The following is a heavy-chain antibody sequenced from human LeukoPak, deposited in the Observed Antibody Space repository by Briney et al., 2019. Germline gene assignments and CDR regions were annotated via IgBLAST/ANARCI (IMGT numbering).Heavy chain of an antibody. CDR1: GGSISSHY. CDR2: TQPTGST. CDR3: ASIVTHPYSFDY. D-gene: IGHD4-11*01. J-gene: IGHJ4*02. V-gene: IGHV4-4*09. Sequence: PSETLSLTCTVSGGSISSHYWSWIRQPPGKGLEWIGYTQPTGSTNYNPSLKSRVTISVDTSKNQFSLKVSSVTAADTAIYYCASIVTHPYSFDYWGQGALVIVSS.